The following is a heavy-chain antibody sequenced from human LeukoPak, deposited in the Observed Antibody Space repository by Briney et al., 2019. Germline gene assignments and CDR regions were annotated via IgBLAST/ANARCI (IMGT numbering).Heavy chain of an antibody. Sequence: PGGSLRLSCVGSGFTFSDAWSSWVRQPPGKGREWVGHIKSKIDGGTIDYAEPVKGRFTISRDDSRTTLYLQTNSLKTEDTAVYYCTTRRQDGCWGQGTLVTVS. CDR2: IKSKIDGGTI. V-gene: IGHV3-15*01. J-gene: IGHJ4*02. CDR1: GFTFSDAW. CDR3: TTRRQDGC. D-gene: IGHD6-25*01.